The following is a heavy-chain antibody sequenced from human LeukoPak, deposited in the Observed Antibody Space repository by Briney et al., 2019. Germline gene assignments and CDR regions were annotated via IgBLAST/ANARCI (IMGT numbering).Heavy chain of an antibody. Sequence: SVKVSCKASGGTFSSYAISWVRQAPGQGLEWMGGIIPIFGTANYAQKFQGRVTITADESTSTAYMELSSLRSEDTAVYYCAREGSGWYGHYFDYWGQGTLVTVSS. D-gene: IGHD6-19*01. V-gene: IGHV1-69*01. CDR2: IIPIFGTA. CDR1: GGTFSSYA. J-gene: IGHJ4*02. CDR3: AREGSGWYGHYFDY.